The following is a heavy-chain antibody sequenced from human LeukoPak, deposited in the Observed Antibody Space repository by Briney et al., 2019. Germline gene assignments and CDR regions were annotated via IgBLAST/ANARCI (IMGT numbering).Heavy chain of an antibody. CDR1: GGSISSSSYN. CDR3: VRDSLSGGNSYPGGLDY. J-gene: IGHJ4*02. D-gene: IGHD4-23*01. CDR2: IYYSGII. Sequence: PSETLSLTCTVSGGSISSSSYNWGWIRQPPGKGLEWIGSIYYSGIIHYNPSLKSRVTISLDTSKNQFSLKLSSVTAADTAVFYCVRDSLSGGNSYPGGLDYWGQGTLVTVSS. V-gene: IGHV4-39*07.